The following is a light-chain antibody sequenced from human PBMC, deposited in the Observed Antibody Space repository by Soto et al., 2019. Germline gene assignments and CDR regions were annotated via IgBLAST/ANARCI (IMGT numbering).Light chain of an antibody. CDR2: EVS. V-gene: IGLV2-14*01. CDR1: SSNIGNNY. J-gene: IGLJ3*02. Sequence: QSVLTQSPSVSAAPGQKVTISCSGSSSNIGNNYVSWYQQDPGKAPKLIIYEVSNRPSGVSNRFSGSKSGNTASLTISGLQAEDEADYYCSSYTRSSTLVVFGGGTKLTVL. CDR3: SSYTRSSTLVV.